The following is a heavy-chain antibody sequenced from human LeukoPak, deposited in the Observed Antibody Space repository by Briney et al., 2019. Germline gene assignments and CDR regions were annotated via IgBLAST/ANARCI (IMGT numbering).Heavy chain of an antibody. CDR3: ARVEYRGSRGYSVYCFDY. D-gene: IGHD3-22*01. CDR2: IYTSGGT. CDR1: GGSISSYY. V-gene: IGHV4-4*07. J-gene: IGHJ4*02. Sequence: SETLSLTCTVSGGSISSYYWSWIRQPPGKGLEWIGRIYTSGGTNYNPSLKSRVTMSVDTSKNQFSLKLSSVTAADTAVYYCARVEYRGSRGYSVYCFDYWGQGSLVTVSS.